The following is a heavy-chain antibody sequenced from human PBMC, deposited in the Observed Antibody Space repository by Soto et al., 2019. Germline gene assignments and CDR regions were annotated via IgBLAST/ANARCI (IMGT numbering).Heavy chain of an antibody. D-gene: IGHD2-15*01. V-gene: IGHV3-21*01. CDR1: GFTFSSYS. CDR2: ISSSSSYI. J-gene: IGHJ4*02. Sequence: GGSLRLSCAASGFTFSSYSMNWVRQAPGKGLEWVSSISSSSSYIYYADSVKGRFTISRDNAKNSLYLQMNSLRAEDTAVYYCARGYCSGGSCYYERNDFDYWGQGTLVTVSS. CDR3: ARGYCSGGSCYYERNDFDY.